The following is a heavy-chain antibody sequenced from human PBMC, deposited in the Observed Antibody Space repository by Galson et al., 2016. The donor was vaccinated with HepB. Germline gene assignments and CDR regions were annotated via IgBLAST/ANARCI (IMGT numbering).Heavy chain of an antibody. D-gene: IGHD1-26*01. CDR3: ARDLMPYSSDAFDI. CDR2: ISGSGSPK. J-gene: IGHJ3*02. CDR1: GFTFSEFY. Sequence: SLRLSCAASGFTFSEFYMTWIRQAPGKGLEWASYISGSGSPKYYADSVKGRFTISRDNAKNSVFLQMNSLRAEDTAVYYCARDLMPYSSDAFDIWGQGTMVTVSS. V-gene: IGHV3-11*04.